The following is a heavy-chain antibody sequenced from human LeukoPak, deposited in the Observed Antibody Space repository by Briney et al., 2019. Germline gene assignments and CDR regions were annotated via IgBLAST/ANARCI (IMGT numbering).Heavy chain of an antibody. CDR1: GFTVSSNY. CDR3: ASQTMGYCYGMDV. Sequence: GGSLRLSCAASGFTVSSNYMSWVRQAPGKGLEWVSVIYSGGSTYYADSVKGRFTISRDNSKNTLYLQMNSLRAEDTAVYYCASQTMGYCYGMDVWGQGTTVAVSS. CDR2: IYSGGST. J-gene: IGHJ6*02. V-gene: IGHV3-53*01. D-gene: IGHD3-16*01.